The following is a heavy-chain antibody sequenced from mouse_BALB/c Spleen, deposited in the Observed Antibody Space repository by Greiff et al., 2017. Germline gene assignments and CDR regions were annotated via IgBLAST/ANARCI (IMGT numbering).Heavy chain of an antibody. CDR3: ARHPDYAVQFAY. V-gene: IGHV5-12-2*01. CDR2: ISNGGGST. J-gene: IGHJ3*01. CDR1: GFTFSSYT. Sequence: EVQGVESGGGLVQPGGSLKLSCAASGFTFSSYTMSWVRQTPEKRLEWVAYISNGGGSTYYPDTVKGRFTISRDNAKNTLYLQMSSLKSEDTAMYYCARHPDYAVQFAYWGQGTLVTVSA. D-gene: IGHD1-1*01.